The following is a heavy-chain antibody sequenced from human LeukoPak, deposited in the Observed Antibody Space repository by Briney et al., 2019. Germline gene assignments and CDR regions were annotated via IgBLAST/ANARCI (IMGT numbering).Heavy chain of an antibody. CDR3: ASDIVSGSGSLDY. V-gene: IGHV3-74*01. CDR1: RFSFSNYW. Sequence: GGSLRLSCAASRFSFSNYWMHWVRQAPGKGLVWVSRVKSDGSNPSYADSVKGRFTISRDNAENMFYLQMNTLGAEDTAVYYCASDIVSGSGSLDYWGQGTLVTVSS. D-gene: IGHD3-10*01. CDR2: VKSDGSNP. J-gene: IGHJ4*02.